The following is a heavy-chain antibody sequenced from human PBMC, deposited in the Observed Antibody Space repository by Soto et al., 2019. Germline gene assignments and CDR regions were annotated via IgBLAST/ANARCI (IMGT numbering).Heavy chain of an antibody. V-gene: IGHV3-11*06. Sequence: QVQLMEAGGGLVKPGGSLRLSCTASGFTFSDYYMSWIRQAPGKGLEWVASISSGRLSTKYADSVMGRFTISRDNAKNSLYLQMNRLSAEDTAVYYCSPTTRYYNMDAWGQGTSVTVSS. CDR3: SPTTRYYNMDA. D-gene: IGHD2-2*02. CDR1: GFTFSDYY. CDR2: ISSGRLST. J-gene: IGHJ6*02.